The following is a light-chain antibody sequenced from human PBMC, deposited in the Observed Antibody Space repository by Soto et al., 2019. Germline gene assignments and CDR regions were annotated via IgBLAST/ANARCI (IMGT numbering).Light chain of an antibody. Sequence: QSALAPPASVSGSLGQSITISCTGTSSDVGGYNYVSWYQQHPGKAPKLMIYDVSNRPSGVSNRFSGSKSGNTASLTISGLQAEDEADYYCSSYTSSSTVVFGGGTKLTVL. V-gene: IGLV2-14*01. CDR1: SSDVGGYNY. CDR2: DVS. CDR3: SSYTSSSTVV. J-gene: IGLJ2*01.